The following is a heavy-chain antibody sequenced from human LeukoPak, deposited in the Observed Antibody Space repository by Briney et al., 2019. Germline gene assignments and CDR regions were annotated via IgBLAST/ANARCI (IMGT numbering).Heavy chain of an antibody. V-gene: IGHV3-73*01. CDR2: IRSKANSYAT. J-gene: IGHJ4*02. CDR3: TRLVDLYGDKTFDY. CDR1: GFTFSGSA. D-gene: IGHD4-17*01. Sequence: PGGSLRLSCASSGFTFSGSAMHSVRQASGKGLEWVGRIRSKANSYATAYAASVKGRFTISRDDSRNTAYLQMNSLKTEDTAVYYRTRLVDLYGDKTFDYWGQGTLVTVSS.